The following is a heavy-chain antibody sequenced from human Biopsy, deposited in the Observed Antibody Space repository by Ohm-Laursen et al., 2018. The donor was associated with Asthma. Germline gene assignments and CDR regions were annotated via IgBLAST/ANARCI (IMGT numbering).Heavy chain of an antibody. J-gene: IGHJ6*02. D-gene: IGHD1-26*01. V-gene: IGHV4-34*01. CDR3: ARGSSSRLSQWELLVSGGKRAHSYYGMDV. CDR2: THHSGYT. Sequence: GTLSLTCAVYGGSFSSNYWSWIRQTPGKGLEQLGDTHHSGYTNYNPSLSSRLTLSVDTSKNQFSLRLTSVTAADTAVYYCARGSSSRLSQWELLVSGGKRAHSYYGMDVWGQGTTVTVSS. CDR1: GGSFSSNY.